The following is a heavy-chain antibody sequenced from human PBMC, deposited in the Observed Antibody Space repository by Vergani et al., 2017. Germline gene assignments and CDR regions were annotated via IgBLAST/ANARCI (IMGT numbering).Heavy chain of an antibody. V-gene: IGHV1-2*02. CDR2: INPNSGGT. CDR3: ARGYCSSTSCYIPNDAFDI. CDR1: GYTFTGYY. Sequence: QVQLVQSGAEVEKPGASVKVSCKASGYTFTGYYMHWVRQAPGQGLEWMGWINPNSGGTNYAQKFQGRVTMTRDTSISTAYMELSRLRSDDTAVYYCARGYCSSTSCYIPNDAFDIWGQGTMVTVSS. J-gene: IGHJ3*02. D-gene: IGHD2-2*02.